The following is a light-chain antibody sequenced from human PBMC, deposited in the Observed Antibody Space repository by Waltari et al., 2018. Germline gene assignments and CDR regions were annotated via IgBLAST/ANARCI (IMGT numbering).Light chain of an antibody. CDR1: SSDVGAYNY. Sequence: QSALTQPASVSGSPGQSITISCPGTSSDVGAYNYVSWYQQHPGKAPKLMIYDVSNRPSGVSNRFSGSKSGNTASLTISGLQAEDESDYYCGSYTSSSTVVFGGGTKLTVL. CDR2: DVS. V-gene: IGLV2-14*03. CDR3: GSYTSSSTVV. J-gene: IGLJ2*01.